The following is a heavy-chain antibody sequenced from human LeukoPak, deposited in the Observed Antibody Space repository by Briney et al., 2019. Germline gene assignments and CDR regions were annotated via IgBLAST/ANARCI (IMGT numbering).Heavy chain of an antibody. CDR1: GFTFITYA. CDR2: LSGSGGST. V-gene: IGHV3-23*01. CDR3: AKAPDYYPYYFDY. J-gene: IGHJ4*02. D-gene: IGHD3-10*01. Sequence: GGSLRLSCTASGFTFITYAMTWVRQAPGKGVEWVSALSGSGGSTYYPDSVKGRFTISRDNSKNTLYLQMNSLRAEDTAVYYCAKAPDYYPYYFDYWGQGTLVTVSS.